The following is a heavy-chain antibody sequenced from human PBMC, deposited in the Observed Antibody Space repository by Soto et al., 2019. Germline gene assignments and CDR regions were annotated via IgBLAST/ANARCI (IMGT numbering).Heavy chain of an antibody. J-gene: IGHJ4*02. CDR1: GFTFSSYG. Sequence: ESGGGVVQPGRSLRLSCAASGFTFSSYGMHWVLQAPGKGRERVAVRWGEGSNKYYADSVKGRFTISRDNSKNTLYLQMNSLRAEDTAVYYCAREPPYPSYCSSTSCYGDYFDYWGQGTLVTVSS. CDR2: RWGEGSNK. D-gene: IGHD2-2*01. V-gene: IGHV3-33*01. CDR3: AREPPYPSYCSSTSCYGDYFDY.